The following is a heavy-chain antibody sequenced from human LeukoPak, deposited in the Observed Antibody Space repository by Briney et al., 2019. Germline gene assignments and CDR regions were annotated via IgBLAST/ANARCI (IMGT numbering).Heavy chain of an antibody. J-gene: IGHJ4*02. CDR2: IYGGGGSI. Sequence: GGSLRLSCVASGFTFKNYGMNWVRQAPGKGLEWLSTIYGGGGSIAYADSVKGRFTISRDNSNNTVYPQMNSLRAEDTAMYYCAKDLGWELPAEAYWGQGILVTVSS. D-gene: IGHD1-26*01. V-gene: IGHV3-23*01. CDR3: AKDLGWELPAEAY. CDR1: GFTFKNYG.